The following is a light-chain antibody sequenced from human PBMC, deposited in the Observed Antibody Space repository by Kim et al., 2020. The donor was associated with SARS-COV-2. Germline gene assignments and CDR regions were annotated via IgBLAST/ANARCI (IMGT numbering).Light chain of an antibody. J-gene: IGKJ2*01. Sequence: SPGERATLSCRDSQRFSGAYLAWYQHKPGQAPRLVIFGASSRANGNPDRFSGSGSGRDFTITSNGLEHEDFAVYYCQQYGTSPYTFGQGTKREI. CDR3: QQYGTSPYT. CDR1: QRFSGAY. CDR2: GAS. V-gene: IGKV3-20*01.